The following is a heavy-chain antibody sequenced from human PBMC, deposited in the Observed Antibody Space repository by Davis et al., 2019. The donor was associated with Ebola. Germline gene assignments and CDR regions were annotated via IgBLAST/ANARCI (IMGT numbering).Heavy chain of an antibody. CDR3: ARRGANGYYFDS. CDR2: INPDGSFT. V-gene: IGHV3-74*01. Sequence: PGGSLRLSCAASGFTFSSYWMHWVRQAPGKGLVWVSRINPDGSFTDYADSVKGRFTISRDNTKNSLFLQMNSLRAEDTALYYCARRGANGYYFDSWGQGTLVTVSS. D-gene: IGHD1-1*01. CDR1: GFTFSSYW. J-gene: IGHJ4*02.